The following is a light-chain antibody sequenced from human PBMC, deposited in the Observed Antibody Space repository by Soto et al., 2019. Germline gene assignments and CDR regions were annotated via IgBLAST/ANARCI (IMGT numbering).Light chain of an antibody. CDR3: QSSKSHSEE. Sequence: DIQMTQSPSTLSASVGDRVTITCRASQSISSWLAWYQQKPGKAPKLLIYDASSLESGVPSRFSGSGSGTEFTLTISSLQPDDLATYYCQSSKSHSEEFGQGTTV. CDR1: QSISSW. CDR2: DAS. J-gene: IGKJ1*01. V-gene: IGKV1-5*01.